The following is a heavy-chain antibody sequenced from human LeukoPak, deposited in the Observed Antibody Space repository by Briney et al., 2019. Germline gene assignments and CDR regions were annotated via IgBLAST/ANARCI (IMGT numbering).Heavy chain of an antibody. CDR3: ARHGRSGYSIDWPALDY. J-gene: IGHJ4*02. CDR1: GGSISSYY. Sequence: PSETLSLTCTVSGGSISSYYWSWIRQPPGKGLEWIGYIYYTGSTNYSPSLKSRVTISVDTSKNQFSLKLSSVTAEDAAVYYCARHGRSGYSIDWPALDYWGQGSLVTVSS. CDR2: IYYTGST. V-gene: IGHV4-59*08. D-gene: IGHD5-18*01.